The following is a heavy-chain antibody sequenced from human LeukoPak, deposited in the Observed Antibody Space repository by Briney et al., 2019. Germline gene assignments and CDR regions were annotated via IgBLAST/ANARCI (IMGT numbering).Heavy chain of an antibody. Sequence: SETLSLTCAVYGGSFSGYYWSWIRQPPGKGLEWIGEINHSGSTNYNPSLKSRVTISVDTSKNQFSLKLSSVTAADTAVYYCARRGLYGSGSYQNDYWGQGTLVTASS. J-gene: IGHJ4*02. D-gene: IGHD3-10*01. V-gene: IGHV4-34*01. CDR1: GGSFSGYY. CDR3: ARRGLYGSGSYQNDY. CDR2: INHSGST.